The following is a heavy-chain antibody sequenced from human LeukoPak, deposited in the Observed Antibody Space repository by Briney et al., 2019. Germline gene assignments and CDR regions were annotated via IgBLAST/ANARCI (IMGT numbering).Heavy chain of an antibody. CDR2: FVVGAGST. V-gene: IGHV3-23*01. J-gene: IGHJ4*02. D-gene: IGHD6-19*01. CDR1: GFSFNSYA. Sequence: GGALRLSCAASGFSFNSYAMYWVRQAPGKGLEWVSVFVVGAGSTYYSDSVKGRFTISRDNSKNTVYLQMSSLRVEDTAVYYCAKDRTYSGWDFDYWGQGTLVTVSS. CDR3: AKDRTYSGWDFDY.